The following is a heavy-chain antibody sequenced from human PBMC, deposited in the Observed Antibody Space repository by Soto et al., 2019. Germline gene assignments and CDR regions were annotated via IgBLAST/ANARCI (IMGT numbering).Heavy chain of an antibody. Sequence: QVQLVQSGAEVKKPGSSVKVSCKASGGTFSSYTISWVRQAPGQGLEWMGRIIPILGIANYAQKFQGRVTITADKSTRKAYMELSSLRSEDTAVYYCASVRYSSGWYRDDAFDIWGQGTMVTVSS. J-gene: IGHJ3*02. D-gene: IGHD6-19*01. CDR3: ASVRYSSGWYRDDAFDI. CDR2: IIPILGIA. CDR1: GGTFSSYT. V-gene: IGHV1-69*02.